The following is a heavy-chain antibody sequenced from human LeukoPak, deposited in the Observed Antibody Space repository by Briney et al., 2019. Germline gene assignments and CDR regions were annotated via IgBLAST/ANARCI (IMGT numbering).Heavy chain of an antibody. V-gene: IGHV4-59*01. CDR3: ARVVLNDYGDYFDY. CDR1: GGSISSYY. J-gene: IGHJ4*02. D-gene: IGHD4-17*01. CDR2: IYYSGST. Sequence: PSETLSLTCTVSGGSISSYYWSWIRQPPGKGLEWIGYIYYSGSTNYDPSLKSRVTISVDTSKNQFSLKLSSVTAADTAVYYCARVVLNDYGDYFDYWGQGTLVTVSS.